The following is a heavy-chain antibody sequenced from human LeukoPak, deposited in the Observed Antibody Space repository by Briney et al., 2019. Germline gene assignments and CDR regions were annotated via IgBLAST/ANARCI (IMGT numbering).Heavy chain of an antibody. D-gene: IGHD4-11*01. CDR1: GGSISTYY. V-gene: IGHV4-59*01. J-gene: IGHJ6*03. Sequence: SETLSLTCSVSGGSISTYYWSWIRQPPGKGLEWIGYIYYSGTTNYNPSLKSRVTISVDTSKNQFSLRLTSVTAADTAVYYCARVREGYSIRDYYYYYYMDVWGKGTTVTVSS. CDR3: ARVREGYSIRDYYYYYYMDV. CDR2: IYYSGTT.